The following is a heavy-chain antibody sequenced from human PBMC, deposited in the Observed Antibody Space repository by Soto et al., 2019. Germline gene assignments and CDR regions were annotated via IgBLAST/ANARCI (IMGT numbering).Heavy chain of an antibody. Sequence: QVQLVQSGAEVKKPGASVKVSCKASGYTFTSYAMHWVRQAPGQRLEWMGWINAGNGNTKYSQKFQGRVTITRDTSASTAYMELSSLRSEATAVSYCASSSASYWQLAHWGQGTVATVSS. CDR3: ASSSASYWQLAH. J-gene: IGHJ4*02. CDR1: GYTFTSYA. CDR2: INAGNGNT. D-gene: IGHD1-26*01. V-gene: IGHV1-3*01.